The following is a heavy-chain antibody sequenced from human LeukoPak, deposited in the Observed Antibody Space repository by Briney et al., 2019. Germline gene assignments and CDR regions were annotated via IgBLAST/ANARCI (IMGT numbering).Heavy chain of an antibody. CDR3: ARVKGRMITFGGVIGYFDY. CDR2: ISYDGSDK. CDR1: GFTFSSYA. D-gene: IGHD3-16*02. J-gene: IGHJ4*02. Sequence: PGRSLRLSCAASGFTFSSYAMHWVRQAPGKGLEWVAVISYDGSDKHYADSVTGRFTISRDNSRNTLYLQMNSLRSDDTAVYYCARVKGRMITFGGVIGYFDYWGQGTLVTVSS. V-gene: IGHV3-30-3*01.